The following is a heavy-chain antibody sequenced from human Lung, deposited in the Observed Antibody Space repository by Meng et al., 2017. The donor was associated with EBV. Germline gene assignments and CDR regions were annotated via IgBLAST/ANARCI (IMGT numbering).Heavy chain of an antibody. J-gene: IGHJ4*02. Sequence: VRLQESGRGLVMPSGTLSLTCAVSCGSISSSNWWSWVRQPPGKGLEWIGEIYHSGSTNYNPSLKSRVTISVDKSKNQFSLKLSSVTAADTAVYYCASFPPPGKQWLVTDYWGQGTLVTVSS. CDR3: ASFPPPGKQWLVTDY. CDR1: CGSISSSNW. D-gene: IGHD6-19*01. V-gene: IGHV4-4*02. CDR2: IYHSGST.